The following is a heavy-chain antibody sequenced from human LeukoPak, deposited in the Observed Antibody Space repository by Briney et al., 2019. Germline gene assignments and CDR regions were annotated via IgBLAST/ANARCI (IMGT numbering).Heavy chain of an antibody. CDR1: GGSISSYY. CDR3: ARTTEGGYTYDYFYYYYMDV. D-gene: IGHD5-18*01. V-gene: IGHV4-59*01. CDR2: IYYSGST. Sequence: SETLSLTCTVSGGSISSYYWSWIRQPPGKGLEWIGYIYYSGSTNYNPSLKSRVTISVDASKNQFSLKLSSVTAADTAVYYCARTTEGGYTYDYFYYYYMDVWGKGTTVTISS. J-gene: IGHJ6*03.